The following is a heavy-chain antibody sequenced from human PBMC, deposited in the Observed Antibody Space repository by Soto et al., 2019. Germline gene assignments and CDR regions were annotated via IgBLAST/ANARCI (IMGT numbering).Heavy chain of an antibody. CDR1: GGSFSGYY. CDR3: ARDSSSWTYYYYGMDV. Sequence: SETLSLTCAVYGGSFSGYYWSWIRQPPGKGLEWIGEINHSGSTDYNPSLKSRVTISVDTSKNQFSLKLSSVTAADTAVYYCARDSSSWTYYYYGMDVWGQGTTVTVSS. D-gene: IGHD6-13*01. J-gene: IGHJ6*02. V-gene: IGHV4-34*01. CDR2: INHSGST.